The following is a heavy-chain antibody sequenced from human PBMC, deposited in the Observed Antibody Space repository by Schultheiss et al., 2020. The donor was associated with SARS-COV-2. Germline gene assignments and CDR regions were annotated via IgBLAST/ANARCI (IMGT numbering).Heavy chain of an antibody. CDR2: IYPGDFDT. Sequence: GGSLRLSCKGSGYSFTSYWIGWVRQMPGKGLEWMGIIYPGDFDTRYSPSFQGQVTISADKSISTAYLQWSSLKASDTAIYYCTRGYYYFDYWGQGTLVTVSS. CDR1: GYSFTSYW. D-gene: IGHD2-21*01. V-gene: IGHV5-51*01. J-gene: IGHJ4*02. CDR3: TRGYYYFDY.